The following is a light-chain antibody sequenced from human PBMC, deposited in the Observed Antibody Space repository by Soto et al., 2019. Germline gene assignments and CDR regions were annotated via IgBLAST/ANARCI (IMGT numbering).Light chain of an antibody. Sequence: DIQMTQSPSSVSSSVGDRVTITCRASQGIGSWLAWYQQKPGKAPNLLIYGASRLQSGVPSRFSGSGFGTDFTLAISSLQPEDFATYFCQQANSFPPWTFGQGTKVEIK. CDR3: QQANSFPPWT. J-gene: IGKJ1*01. CDR2: GAS. CDR1: QGIGSW. V-gene: IGKV1-12*01.